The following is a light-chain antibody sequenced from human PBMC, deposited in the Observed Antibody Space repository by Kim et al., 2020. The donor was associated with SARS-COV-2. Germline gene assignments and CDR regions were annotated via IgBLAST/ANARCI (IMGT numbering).Light chain of an antibody. J-gene: IGLJ1*01. Sequence: VSPGQTARITCAGDVLAKKYARWFQQKPGQAPVLVIYKDSERPSGIPGRFSGSSSGTTVTLTISGAQVEDEADYYCYSAADNKGVFGTGTKVTVL. V-gene: IGLV3-27*01. CDR1: VLAKKY. CDR2: KDS. CDR3: YSAADNKGV.